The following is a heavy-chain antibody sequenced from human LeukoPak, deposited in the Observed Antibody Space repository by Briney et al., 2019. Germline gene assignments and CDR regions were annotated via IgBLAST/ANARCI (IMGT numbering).Heavy chain of an antibody. D-gene: IGHD3-10*01. CDR2: ISYDGSNK. CDR3: ARDELTIAPYYFDY. CDR1: GFPFSRYS. V-gene: IGHV3-30*05. Sequence: GGSLRLSCAASGFPFSRYSMNWVRQAPGKGLEWVAVISYDGSNKYYADSVKGRFTISRDNSKNTLYLQMNSLRAEDTAVYYCARDELTIAPYYFDYWGQGTLVTVSS. J-gene: IGHJ4*02.